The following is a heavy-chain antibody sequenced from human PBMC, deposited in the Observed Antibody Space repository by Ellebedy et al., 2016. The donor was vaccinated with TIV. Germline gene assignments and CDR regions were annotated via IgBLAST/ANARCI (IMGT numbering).Heavy chain of an antibody. J-gene: IGHJ4*02. CDR3: ARMDTAMVTYNY. D-gene: IGHD5-18*01. CDR1: GGSISSGGYY. Sequence: LRLSXTVSGGSISSGGYYWSWIRQHPGKGLEWIGYIYYSGSTYYNPSLKSRVTISVDTSKNQFSLKLSSVTAADTAVYYCARMDTAMVTYNYWGQGTLVTVSS. V-gene: IGHV4-31*03. CDR2: IYYSGST.